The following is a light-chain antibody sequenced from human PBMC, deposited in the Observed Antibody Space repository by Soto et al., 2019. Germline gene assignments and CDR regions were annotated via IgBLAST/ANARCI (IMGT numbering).Light chain of an antibody. J-gene: IGLJ2*01. Sequence: FMLTQPHSVSESPGKTVTISCTRSSGSIASNYVQWYQQRPGSAPTPVIYEDNERHSGVPDRFSGSIDSSSNSASLTISGLKTDDEADYYCQSYHSGNVVFGGGTKLTVL. V-gene: IGLV6-57*04. CDR1: SGSIASNY. CDR2: EDN. CDR3: QSYHSGNVV.